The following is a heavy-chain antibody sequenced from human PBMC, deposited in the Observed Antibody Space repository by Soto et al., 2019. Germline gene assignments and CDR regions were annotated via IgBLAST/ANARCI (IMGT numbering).Heavy chain of an antibody. V-gene: IGHV3-11*05. CDR3: AGENYCKMDV. CDR1: GFIFSDYY. CDR2: ISNSGIT. Sequence: QVQLVESGGGLVKPGGSLRLSFAASGFIFSDYYMTWIRQSPGKGLEWISYISNSGITNYADSVKGRFTISRDNAKNSLYLQMDSLRAEDTAVYYCAGENYCKMDVWGQGTTVTVSS. D-gene: IGHD1-7*01. J-gene: IGHJ6*02.